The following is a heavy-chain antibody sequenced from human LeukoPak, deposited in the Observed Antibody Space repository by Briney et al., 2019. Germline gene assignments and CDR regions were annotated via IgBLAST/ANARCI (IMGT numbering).Heavy chain of an antibody. V-gene: IGHV3-23*01. D-gene: IGHD4-17*01. CDR3: AKELRPNDY. CDR2: IDISGSNA. J-gene: IGHJ4*02. CDR1: GFTFSSHA. Sequence: PGGFLRLSCAASGFTFSSHAMSWVRQAPGRGLEWVSSIDISGSNAYYADSVKGRFTISRDNSRSTLYLQMDSLRAEDSAIYYCAKELRPNDYWGQGTLVTVSS.